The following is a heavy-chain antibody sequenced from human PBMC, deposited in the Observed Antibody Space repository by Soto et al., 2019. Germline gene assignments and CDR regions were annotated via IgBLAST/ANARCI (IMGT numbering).Heavy chain of an antibody. CDR2: ISSNVGST. CDR3: VKDQGYYDSSGPFDY. Sequence: GGSLRLSCSASGFTFSSYAMHWVRQAPGKGLEYVSAISSNVGSTYYADSVKGRFTISRDNSKNTLYLQMSSLRAEDTAVYYCVKDQGYYDSSGPFDYWGQGTLVTVSS. J-gene: IGHJ4*02. V-gene: IGHV3-64D*06. CDR1: GFTFSSYA. D-gene: IGHD3-22*01.